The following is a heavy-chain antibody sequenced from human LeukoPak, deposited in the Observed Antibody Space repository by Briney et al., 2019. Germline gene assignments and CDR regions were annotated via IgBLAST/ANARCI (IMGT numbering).Heavy chain of an antibody. CDR1: GFTFSAYG. Sequence: GGSLRLSCAASGFTFSAYGMDWVRQAPGKGLEWVSYINLNSRTIDYADSVRGRFTISRDNARSSLYLQMNSLRAEDTAVYYCARGGAARPDYWGQGTLVTVSS. CDR3: ARGGAARPDY. J-gene: IGHJ4*02. D-gene: IGHD6-6*01. V-gene: IGHV3-48*01. CDR2: INLNSRTI.